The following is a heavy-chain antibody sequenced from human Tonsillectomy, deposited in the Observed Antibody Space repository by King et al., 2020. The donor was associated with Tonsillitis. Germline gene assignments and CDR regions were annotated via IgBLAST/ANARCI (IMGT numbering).Heavy chain of an antibody. CDR2: IYWDGDR. CDR3: AHTLESFDY. J-gene: IGHJ4*02. D-gene: IGHD6-6*01. V-gene: IGHV2-5*02. Sequence: ITLKESGPTLVKPTQTLTLTCSVSGFSLNTDGVAVGWIRQPPGKALEWLALIYWDGDRRYRASLKRRLTITRDTSKNQVVLTMTDMDPVDTATYFCAHTLESFDYWGQGILVTVSS. CDR1: GFSLNTDGVA.